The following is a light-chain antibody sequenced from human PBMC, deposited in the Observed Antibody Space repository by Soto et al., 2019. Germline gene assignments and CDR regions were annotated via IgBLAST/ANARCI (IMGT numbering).Light chain of an antibody. J-gene: IGLJ1*01. CDR3: SSYTSSNVYV. CDR2: EVS. CDR1: SSDVGGYNY. Sequence: QSALTQPASVSGSPGQSITISCTGTSSDVGGYNYDSWYQQHPGKAPKLIIYEVSNRPSGVSNRFSGSKSGNTASLTISGLQAEDEADYYCSSYTSSNVYVFGTGTKLTVL. V-gene: IGLV2-14*01.